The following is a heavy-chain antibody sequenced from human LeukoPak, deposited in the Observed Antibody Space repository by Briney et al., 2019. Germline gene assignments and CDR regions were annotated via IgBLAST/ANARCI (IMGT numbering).Heavy chain of an antibody. CDR1: GFTFSSYG. V-gene: IGHV3-33*01. J-gene: IGHJ3*02. CDR3: ARAGHEDAFDI. Sequence: GGSLRLSCAAPGFTFSSYGMHWVRQAPGKGLEWVAVIWYDGSNKYYADSVKGRFTISRDNSKNSLYLQMNSLRAEDTAVYYCARAGHEDAFDIWGQGTMVTVSS. CDR2: IWYDGSNK.